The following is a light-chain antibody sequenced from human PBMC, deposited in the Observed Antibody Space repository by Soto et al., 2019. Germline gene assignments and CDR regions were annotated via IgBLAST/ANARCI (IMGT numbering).Light chain of an antibody. Sequence: DIQMTQSPATLSASVGYRVTIPCRASQSVRSWLAWYQQKPGTAPKLLIFDASRLESGVPSRFSGSASGTEFTLTISSLQPDDFATYYCQQYDNYPLTFGGGTKVDIK. J-gene: IGKJ4*01. V-gene: IGKV1-5*01. CDR1: QSVRSW. CDR3: QQYDNYPLT. CDR2: DAS.